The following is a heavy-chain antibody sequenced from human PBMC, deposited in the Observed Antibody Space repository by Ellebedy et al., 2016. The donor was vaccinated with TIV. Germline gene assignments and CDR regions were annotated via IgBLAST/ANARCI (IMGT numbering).Heavy chain of an antibody. Sequence: GGSLRLSXAASGFTFSSYSMNWVRQAPGKGLEWVSSISSSSSYIYYADSVKGRFTISRDNAKNSLYLQMNSLRAEDTAVYYCAKGYYYYYGMDVWGQGTTVTVSS. V-gene: IGHV3-21*01. CDR3: AKGYYYYYGMDV. CDR1: GFTFSSYS. CDR2: ISSSSSYI. J-gene: IGHJ6*02.